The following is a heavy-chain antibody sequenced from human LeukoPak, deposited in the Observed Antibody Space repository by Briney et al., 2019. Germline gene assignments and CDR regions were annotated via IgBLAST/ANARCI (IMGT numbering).Heavy chain of an antibody. CDR2: IYPGDSDT. D-gene: IGHD3-22*01. CDR3: ARRGVYSSSYSDAFDI. V-gene: IGHV5-51*01. J-gene: IGHJ3*02. CDR1: GYSFTSYW. Sequence: RGESLKISCKGSGYSFTSYWIGWVRQMPGKGLEWMGIIYPGDSDTTYSPSFQGQVTISADKSISTAYLQWSSLKASDTAMYYCARRGVYSSSYSDAFDIWGQGTMVTISS.